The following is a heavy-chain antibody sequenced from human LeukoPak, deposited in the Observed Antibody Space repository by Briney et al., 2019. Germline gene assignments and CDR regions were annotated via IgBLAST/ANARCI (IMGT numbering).Heavy chain of an antibody. V-gene: IGHV1-69*13. CDR3: ARRKAAAGTGGWFDP. CDR2: IIPIFGTA. Sequence: SVKVSCKASGGTFSSYAISWVRQAPGQGLEWMGGIIPIFGTANYAQKFQGRVTITADESTSTAYMELSSLRSEDTAVYYCARRKAAAGTGGWFDPWGQGTLVTVSS. J-gene: IGHJ5*02. CDR1: GGTFSSYA. D-gene: IGHD6-13*01.